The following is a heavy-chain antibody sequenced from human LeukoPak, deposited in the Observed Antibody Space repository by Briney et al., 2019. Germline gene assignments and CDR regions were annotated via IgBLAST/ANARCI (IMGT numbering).Heavy chain of an antibody. Sequence: GGSLRLSCAASGFTFSTYAMSWVRQAPGKGLEWVSGISGSGGISGSGGSAYYADSVKGRFTISRDNSKNTLYLQMNSLRAEDTAVYYCATLHKGIQLWCYWGQGTLVTVSS. CDR3: ATLHKGIQLWCY. CDR1: GFTFSTYA. CDR2: ISGSGGISGSGGSA. D-gene: IGHD5-18*01. V-gene: IGHV3-23*01. J-gene: IGHJ4*02.